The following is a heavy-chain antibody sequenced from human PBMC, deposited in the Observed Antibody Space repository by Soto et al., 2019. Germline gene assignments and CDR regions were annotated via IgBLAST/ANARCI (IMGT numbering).Heavy chain of an antibody. CDR1: GGTFSSYT. V-gene: IGHV1-69*02. CDR3: TSDRLVLRGGMGV. CDR2: IIPILGIA. D-gene: IGHD3-10*01. J-gene: IGHJ6*02. Sequence: QVQLVQSGAEVKKPGSSVKVSCKASGGTFSSYTISWVRQAPGQGLEWMGRIIPILGIANYAQTFKGRITITADKSTSTGYMDMSSLRAEDTAVYYCTSDRLVLRGGMGVWGQGTTVTVSS.